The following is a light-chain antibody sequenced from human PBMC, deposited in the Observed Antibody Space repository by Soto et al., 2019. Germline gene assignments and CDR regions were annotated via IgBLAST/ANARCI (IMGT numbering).Light chain of an antibody. Sequence: QSALTQPASVSGSPGQSITISCTGTSSDVGGYNYVSWYQQHPGKALKLMIYEVSKRPSGVSHRFSVSKSGNTAYLTISGLQAEDEADYYRRSYTIGSPLGVVFGGGTKVPFL. V-gene: IGLV2-14*01. J-gene: IGLJ3*02. CDR3: RSYTIGSPLGVV. CDR2: EVS. CDR1: SSDVGGYNY.